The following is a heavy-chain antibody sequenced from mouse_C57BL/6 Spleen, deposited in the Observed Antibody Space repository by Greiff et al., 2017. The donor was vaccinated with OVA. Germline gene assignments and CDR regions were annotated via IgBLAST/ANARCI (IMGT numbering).Heavy chain of an antibody. D-gene: IGHD2-2*01. CDR2: IYPGDGDT. J-gene: IGHJ1*03. V-gene: IGHV1-82*01. CDR3: AREGGYYFDV. CDR1: GYAFSSSW. Sequence: VQLVESGPELVKPGDSVKISCKASGYAFSSSWMNWVKQRPGKGLEWIGRIYPGDGDTNYNGKFKGKATLTADKSSSTAYMQLSSLTYEDSSVYFCAREGGYYFDVWGTGTTVTVSS.